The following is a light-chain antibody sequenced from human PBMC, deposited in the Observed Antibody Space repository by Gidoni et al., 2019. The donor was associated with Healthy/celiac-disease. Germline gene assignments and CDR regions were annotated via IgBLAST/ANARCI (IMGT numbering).Light chain of an antibody. CDR3: QQYGSVLT. V-gene: IGKV3-20*01. CDR1: QSVSSSY. Sequence: EIVLTQSPGTLSLSPGERATISCRASQSVSSSYLAWYQQKPGQAPRLLIYGASSRATGIPDRFSGSGSGTDFTLTISRLEPEDVAVYYCQQYGSVLTFGGGTKVEIK. J-gene: IGKJ4*01. CDR2: GAS.